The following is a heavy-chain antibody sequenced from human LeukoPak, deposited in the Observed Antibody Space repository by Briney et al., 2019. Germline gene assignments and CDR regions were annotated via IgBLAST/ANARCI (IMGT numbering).Heavy chain of an antibody. CDR2: INPNSGGT. CDR3: ARGDYYDSSGYYYFDY. Sequence: GASVKASCKASGYTFTGYYMHWVRQAPGQGLEWMGWINPNSGGTNYAQKFQGRVTMTRDTSISTAYMELSRLRSDDTAVYYCARGDYYDSSGYYYFDYWGQGTLVTVSS. CDR1: GYTFTGYY. J-gene: IGHJ4*02. V-gene: IGHV1-2*02. D-gene: IGHD3-22*01.